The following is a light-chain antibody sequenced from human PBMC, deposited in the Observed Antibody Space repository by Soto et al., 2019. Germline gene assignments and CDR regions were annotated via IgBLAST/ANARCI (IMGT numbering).Light chain of an antibody. V-gene: IGKV1-5*01. CDR1: QSISTW. J-gene: IGKJ1*01. CDR2: DAS. CDR3: QQYKSYST. Sequence: DIQMTQSPSTLSASVGDRVTITCRASQSISTWLAWYQQKPGKAPKLLIYDASSLESGVPSRFSGGVSGTEFTLTISSLQPDDFATYYCQQYKSYSTFGQGTKVEIK.